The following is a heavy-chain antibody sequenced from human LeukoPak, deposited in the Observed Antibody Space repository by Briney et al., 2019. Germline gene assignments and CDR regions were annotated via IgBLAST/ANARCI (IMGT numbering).Heavy chain of an antibody. CDR1: GFTFSDYG. Sequence: PGGSLRLSCAASGFTFSDYGMHWVRQAPGKGLDGVAVIWYDGTNKRYAESVKGRFAISRGDSKNTLYMQMNGLRVEDTGVYYCAKRGSYSSSSRDYYYMDVWGKGTTVTVSS. CDR2: IWYDGTNK. CDR3: AKRGSYSSSSRDYYYMDV. V-gene: IGHV3-33*03. D-gene: IGHD6-6*01. J-gene: IGHJ6*03.